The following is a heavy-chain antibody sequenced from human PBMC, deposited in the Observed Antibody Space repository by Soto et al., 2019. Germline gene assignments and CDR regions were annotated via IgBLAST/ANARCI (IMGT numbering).Heavy chain of an antibody. D-gene: IGHD4-17*01. V-gene: IGHV3-48*01. Sequence: GGSLRLSCAASGFTFSSYSMNWVRQAPGKGLEWVSYISSSSSTIYYADSVKGRFTISRDNAKNSLYLQMNSLRAKDTAVYYCARDSLVGNYGDYVNYFDYWGQGTPVTVSS. CDR2: ISSSSSTI. J-gene: IGHJ4*02. CDR3: ARDSLVGNYGDYVNYFDY. CDR1: GFTFSSYS.